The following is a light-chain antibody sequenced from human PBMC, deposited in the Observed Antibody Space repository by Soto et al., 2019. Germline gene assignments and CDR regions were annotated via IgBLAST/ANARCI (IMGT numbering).Light chain of an antibody. Sequence: DTVLTQSPATLSVSQGERATLSCRASQNIKTNLAWYQHKPGQAPRLLIYGAFTGATGVPARFSGSESGTEFTLTISSLQSEDFAVYYCQQYGSMWTFGQGTKVDIK. J-gene: IGKJ1*01. V-gene: IGKV3-15*01. CDR2: GAF. CDR3: QQYGSMWT. CDR1: QNIKTN.